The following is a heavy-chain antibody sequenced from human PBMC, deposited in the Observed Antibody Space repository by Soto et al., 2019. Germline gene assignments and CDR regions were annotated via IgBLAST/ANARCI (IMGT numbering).Heavy chain of an antibody. J-gene: IGHJ5*02. CDR1: GGSLSDYY. D-gene: IGHD1-26*01. CDR2: INHRGTT. V-gene: IGHV4-34*01. CDR3: ARYRWSPGAFDP. Sequence: QVQLQQWGAGLLKPSETLSLTCAVYGGSLSDYYWNWLRQPPGKGLEWLGEINHRGTTSYNPSLKSRVDISVDTAMSQFSLKLRAVTAADTAISYCARYRWSPGAFDPWGPGTQVTVSS.